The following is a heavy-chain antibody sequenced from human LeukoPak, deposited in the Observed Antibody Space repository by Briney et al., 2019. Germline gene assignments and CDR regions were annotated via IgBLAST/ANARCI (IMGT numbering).Heavy chain of an antibody. Sequence: PGRSLRLSCAAPGFTFSSYGFHWVRQAPGKGLEWVAIIWYDGSNKYYADSVKGRFTISRDNSKNTLYLQMSSLRAEDTAVYYCARVSKGITWVDPWGQGTLVTVSS. CDR2: IWYDGSNK. CDR1: GFTFSSYG. J-gene: IGHJ5*02. CDR3: ARVSKGITWVDP. D-gene: IGHD3-3*01. V-gene: IGHV3-33*01.